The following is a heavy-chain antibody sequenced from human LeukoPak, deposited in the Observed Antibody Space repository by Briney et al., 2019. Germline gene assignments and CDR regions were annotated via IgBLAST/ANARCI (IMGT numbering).Heavy chain of an antibody. J-gene: IGHJ5*02. CDR3: AVEGGSGSYP. CDR2: IYTSGST. V-gene: IGHV4-61*02. D-gene: IGHD3-10*01. Sequence: PSQTLSLTCTVSGGSISSGSYYWSWIRQPAGKGLEWIGRIYTSGSTNYNPSLKSRVTLSVDTSKNQFSLKLSSVTAADTAVYYCAVEGGSGSYPWGQGTLVTVSS. CDR1: GGSISSGSYY.